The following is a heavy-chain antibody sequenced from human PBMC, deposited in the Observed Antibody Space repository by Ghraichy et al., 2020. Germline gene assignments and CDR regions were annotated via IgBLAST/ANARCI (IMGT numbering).Heavy chain of an antibody. V-gene: IGHV3-64*01. CDR2: ISSNGVST. Sequence: GESLNISCAASGFIFSNYAMHWVRQAPGKGLEYVSAISSNGVSTYYANSVKGRFTISRDNSKNTLYLQMGSLRPEDMAVYYCARGSTTSRLYYFDYWGQGTLVTVST. J-gene: IGHJ4*02. D-gene: IGHD2-2*01. CDR3: ARGSTTSRLYYFDY. CDR1: GFIFSNYA.